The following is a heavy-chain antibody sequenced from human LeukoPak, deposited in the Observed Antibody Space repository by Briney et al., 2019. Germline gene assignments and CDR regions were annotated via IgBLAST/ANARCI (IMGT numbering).Heavy chain of an antibody. CDR3: ARDHSSDAFDI. Sequence: GGSLRLSCAASGFTFSSYSMSWVRQAPGKGLEWVSSISSSSSYIYYADSVKGRFTISRDNAKNSLYLQMNSLRAEDTAVYYCARDHSSDAFDIWGQGIMVTVSS. D-gene: IGHD6-13*01. CDR2: ISSSSSYI. V-gene: IGHV3-21*01. CDR1: GFTFSSYS. J-gene: IGHJ3*02.